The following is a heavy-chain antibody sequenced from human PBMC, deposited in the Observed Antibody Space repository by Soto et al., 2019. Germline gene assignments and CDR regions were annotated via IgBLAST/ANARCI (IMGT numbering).Heavy chain of an antibody. Sequence: ASVKVSCKASGYTFTNYYMHWVRQAPGQGLEWMGIINPSGGRTNYAQKFQGRVTMTRDTSTSTVYLELSSLRSEDTAVYYCARDLSPYSSGWYDLWGRGTLVTVSS. CDR3: ARDLSPYSSGWYDL. CDR2: INPSGGRT. V-gene: IGHV1-46*01. J-gene: IGHJ2*01. D-gene: IGHD6-19*01. CDR1: GYTFTNYY.